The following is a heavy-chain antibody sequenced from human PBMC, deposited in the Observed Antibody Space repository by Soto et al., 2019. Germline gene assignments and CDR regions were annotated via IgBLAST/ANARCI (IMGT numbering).Heavy chain of an antibody. Sequence: QVQLVQSGAEVRKPGASVKVSCKASGYTFNNYFMHWVRQAPAQGLEWMGVITPSSGSTTYAQRFQGRLTMTRDTPTSTVYMALRSLRSEDTAVYFCARDLVPIWNYVGLAPGAQHWFDPWGQGTLVTVSS. CDR2: ITPSSGST. D-gene: IGHD1-7*01. J-gene: IGHJ5*02. CDR1: GYTFNNYF. CDR3: ARDLVPIWNYVGLAPGAQHWFDP. V-gene: IGHV1-46*02.